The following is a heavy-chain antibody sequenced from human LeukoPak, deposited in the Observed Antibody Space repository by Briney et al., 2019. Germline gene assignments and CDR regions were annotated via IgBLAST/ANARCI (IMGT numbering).Heavy chain of an antibody. CDR2: INWNGVST. CDR3: VRHYSSDYYGWFEY. Sequence: AGSLRLSCAASGFIFHDFGMGWVRQVPGKGLQWVFGINWNGVSTAYADSVKGRFTISRDNANNSPYLQIHSLRDEDTAFYYCVRHYSSDYYGWFEYWGRGALVTV. J-gene: IGHJ4*02. CDR1: GFIFHDFG. V-gene: IGHV3-20*04. D-gene: IGHD3-22*01.